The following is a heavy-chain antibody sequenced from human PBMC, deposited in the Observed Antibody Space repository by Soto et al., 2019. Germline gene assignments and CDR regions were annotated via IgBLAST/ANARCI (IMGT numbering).Heavy chain of an antibody. CDR3: ARGYYYDSSGYYYKYFDY. V-gene: IGHV4-34*01. D-gene: IGHD3-22*01. CDR1: GGSFSGYY. J-gene: IGHJ4*02. Sequence: QVQLQQWGAGLLKPSETLSLTCAVYGGSFSGYYWSWIRQPPGKGLEWIGEINHSGSTNYNPSLKSRVTISVDTSKNQFSLNLSSVTAADTAVYYCARGYYYDSSGYYYKYFDYWGQGTLVTVSS. CDR2: INHSGST.